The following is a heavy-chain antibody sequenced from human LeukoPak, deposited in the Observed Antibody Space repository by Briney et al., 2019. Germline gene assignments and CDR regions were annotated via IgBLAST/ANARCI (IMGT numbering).Heavy chain of an antibody. CDR2: ITGSGRST. D-gene: IGHD3-3*01. Sequence: GGYLSLYCAASGFTFSSYAMSWVRQAPGKGLEWVSAITGSGRSTYYADSVKGRFTTSRDNPKNTLYPQMSRLATEDTAVYYCAKDVDFGVICDYWGERPLVTVSS. J-gene: IGHJ4*02. V-gene: IGHV3-23*01. CDR1: GFTFSSYA. CDR3: AKDVDFGVICDY.